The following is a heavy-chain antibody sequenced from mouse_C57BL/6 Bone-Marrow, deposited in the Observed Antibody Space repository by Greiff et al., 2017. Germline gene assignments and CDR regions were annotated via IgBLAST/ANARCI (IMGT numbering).Heavy chain of an antibody. Sequence: VQLQQPGAELVMPGASVKLSCKASGYTFTSYWMHWVKQRPGQGLEWIGEIDPSDSYTNYNQKFKGKATLTVDKSSSTAYMQLSSLTSEDSAVYYCAREDGYYAMDYWGEGTSVT. D-gene: IGHD2-3*01. CDR1: GYTFTSYW. CDR2: IDPSDSYT. J-gene: IGHJ4*01. V-gene: IGHV1-69*01. CDR3: AREDGYYAMDY.